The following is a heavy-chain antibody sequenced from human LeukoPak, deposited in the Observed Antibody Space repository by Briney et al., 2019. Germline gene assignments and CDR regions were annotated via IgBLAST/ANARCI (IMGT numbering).Heavy chain of an antibody. CDR2: ISYDGSNK. Sequence: PGGSLRLSCAASGFTFSSYAMSWVRQAPGKGLEWVAVISYDGSNKYYADSVKGRFTISRDNSKNTLYLQRNSLRAEDTAVYYCARDQDGSGSYYRSGHHYWGQGTLVTVSS. V-gene: IGHV3-30-3*01. CDR1: GFTFSSYA. J-gene: IGHJ4*02. D-gene: IGHD3-10*01. CDR3: ARDQDGSGSYYRSGHHY.